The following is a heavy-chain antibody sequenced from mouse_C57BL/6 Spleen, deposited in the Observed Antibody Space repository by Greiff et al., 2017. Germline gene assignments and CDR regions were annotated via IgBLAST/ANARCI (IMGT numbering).Heavy chain of an antibody. J-gene: IGHJ3*01. V-gene: IGHV5-4*03. D-gene: IGHD2-4*01. CDR2: ISDGGSYT. CDR1: GFTFSSYA. Sequence: EVKLVESGGGLVKPGGSLKLSCAASGFTFSSYAMSWVRQTPEKRLEWVATISDGGSYTYYPDNVKGRFTISRDNAKNNLYLQMSHLKSEDTAMYYCARSPYDYDRDWFAYWGQGTLVTVSA. CDR3: ARSPYDYDRDWFAY.